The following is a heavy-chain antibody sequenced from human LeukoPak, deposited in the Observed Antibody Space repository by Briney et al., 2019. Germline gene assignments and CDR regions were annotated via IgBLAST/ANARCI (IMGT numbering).Heavy chain of an antibody. CDR2: ISGSGGST. D-gene: IGHD6-13*01. CDR3: ARAASGSSWYAY. V-gene: IGHV3-23*01. Sequence: PGGSVRLSCAASGFTFSCYAMSWVRQAPGKGLEWVSAISGSGGSTYYADSVKGRFTISRDNSKNTLYLQMNSLRAEDTAVYYCARAASGSSWYAYWGQGTLATVSS. CDR1: GFTFSCYA. J-gene: IGHJ4*02.